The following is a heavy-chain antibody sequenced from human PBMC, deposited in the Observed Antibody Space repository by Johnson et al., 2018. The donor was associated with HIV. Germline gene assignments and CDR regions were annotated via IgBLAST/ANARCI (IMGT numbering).Heavy chain of an antibody. CDR1: GFTFDDYA. CDR2: ISWNSDYI. Sequence: VQLVESGGGVVQPGRSLRLSCAAFGFTFDDYAMHWVRQAPGNGLEWVSGISWNSDYIGYADSVKGRFTISRDNAKNSLYLQMSSLTPEDTALYYCAKGTYYFASGRGSPFYIWGRGIMVTVSS. D-gene: IGHD3-10*01. CDR3: AKGTYYFASGRGSPFYI. J-gene: IGHJ3*02. V-gene: IGHV3-9*01.